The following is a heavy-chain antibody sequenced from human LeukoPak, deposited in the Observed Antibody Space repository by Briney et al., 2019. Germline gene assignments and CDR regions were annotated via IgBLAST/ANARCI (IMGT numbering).Heavy chain of an antibody. J-gene: IGHJ4*02. D-gene: IGHD4-17*01. CDR3: ARLSKYGDYVPRVDY. V-gene: IGHV4-34*01. Sequence: PSETLSLTCAVYGGXFRDYYCSWIRQSPGKGLEWIGEINHSGSTNYNPSLKSRVTISVDTSKNQFSLKLSSVTAADTAVYYCARLSKYGDYVPRVDYWDQGTLVTVSS. CDR1: GGXFRDYY. CDR2: INHSGST.